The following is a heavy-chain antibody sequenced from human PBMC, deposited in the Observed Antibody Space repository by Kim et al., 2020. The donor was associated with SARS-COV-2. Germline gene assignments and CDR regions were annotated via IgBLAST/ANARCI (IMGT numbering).Heavy chain of an antibody. V-gene: IGHV3-7*01. J-gene: IGHJ6*02. D-gene: IGHD6-19*01. CDR2: IKQDGSEK. CDR3: ARGLKEWLVVYYYYYGMDV. Sequence: GGSLRLSCAASGFTFSSYWMSWVRQAPGKGLEWVANIKQDGSEKYYVDSVKGRFTISRDNAKNSLYLQMNSLRAEDTAVYYCARGLKEWLVVYYYYYGMDVWGQGTTVTVSS. CDR1: GFTFSSYW.